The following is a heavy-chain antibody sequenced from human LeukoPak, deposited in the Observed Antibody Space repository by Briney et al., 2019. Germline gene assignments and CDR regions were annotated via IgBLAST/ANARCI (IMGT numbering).Heavy chain of an antibody. CDR1: GFTFSSYG. V-gene: IGHV3-30*18. CDR2: ISYDGNNR. CDR3: AKDQDIAAADYYFDY. Sequence: GGSLRLSCAASGFTFSSYGMHWVREAPGKGLEWVAVISYDGNNRYSADSVKGRFTISRDNSRNTLYLQMNSLRAEDTAVYYCAKDQDIAAADYYFDYWGQGTLVTVSS. J-gene: IGHJ4*02. D-gene: IGHD6-13*01.